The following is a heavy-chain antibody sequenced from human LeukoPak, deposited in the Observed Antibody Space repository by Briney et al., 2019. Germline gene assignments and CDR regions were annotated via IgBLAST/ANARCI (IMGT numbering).Heavy chain of an antibody. CDR1: GGSISSLY. Sequence: SETLSLTCSVSGGSISSLYWSWIRQPPGKGLEWIGYIYYTGSTNYNPSLKSRVTMFVDMSKNQFSLRLSSVTAADTAVYYCARHRAYGSSSPFDYWGQGTLVTVSS. CDR3: ARHRAYGSSSPFDY. V-gene: IGHV4-59*08. J-gene: IGHJ4*02. CDR2: IYYTGST. D-gene: IGHD6-6*01.